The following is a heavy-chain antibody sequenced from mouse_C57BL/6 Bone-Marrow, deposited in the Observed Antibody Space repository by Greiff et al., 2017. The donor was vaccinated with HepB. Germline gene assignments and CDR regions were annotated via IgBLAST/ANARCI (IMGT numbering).Heavy chain of an antibody. Sequence: QVQLQQSGPELVKPGASVKISCKASGYAFSSSWMNWVKQRPGKGLEWIGRIYPGDGDTNYNGKFKGKATLTADKSSSTAYMQLRSLTSEDSAVYFCARLLRSFDYWGQGTTLTVSS. CDR3: ARLLRSFDY. D-gene: IGHD1-1*01. CDR1: GYAFSSSW. J-gene: IGHJ2*01. V-gene: IGHV1-82*01. CDR2: IYPGDGDT.